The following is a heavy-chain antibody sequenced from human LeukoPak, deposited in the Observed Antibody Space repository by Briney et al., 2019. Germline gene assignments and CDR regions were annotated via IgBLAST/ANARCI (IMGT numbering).Heavy chain of an antibody. J-gene: IGHJ6*01. V-gene: IGHV3-66*01. Sequence: PGGSLRLSCAASGITVSSHYMTCVRQAPGEGREWVSVIDSGGSTNSADSVKGRFSVSRDNSTNTLYLQMNSMRVEDTAVYYCARTYGDYDYYYGMDVWGQGTTVTVSS. CDR1: GITVSSHY. CDR2: IDSGGST. CDR3: ARTYGDYDYYYGMDV. D-gene: IGHD4-17*01.